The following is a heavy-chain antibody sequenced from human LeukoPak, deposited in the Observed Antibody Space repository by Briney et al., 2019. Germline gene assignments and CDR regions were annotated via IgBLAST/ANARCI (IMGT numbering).Heavy chain of an antibody. CDR1: GFTFSSYA. CDR2: ISGSGGST. D-gene: IGHD5-12*01. V-gene: IGHV3-23*01. J-gene: IGHJ6*02. CDR3: ARDPGDSGYDPKTYYYYDMDV. Sequence: PGGSLRLSCAASGFTFSSYAMSWVRQAPGKGLEWVSAISGSGGSTYYADSVKGRFTISRDNSKNTLYLQMNSLRAEDTAVYYCARDPGDSGYDPKTYYYYDMDVWGQGTTVTVSS.